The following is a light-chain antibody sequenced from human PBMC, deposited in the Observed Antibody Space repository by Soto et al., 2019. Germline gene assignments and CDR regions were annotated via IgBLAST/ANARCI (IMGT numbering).Light chain of an antibody. CDR3: HQYGSSPLYT. J-gene: IGKJ2*01. Sequence: EIVLTQSPGTLSLSPGERATLSCRASQSVSSSYLAWYQQKPGQAPRLLIYGASSRVTGIPDRFSGSGSGTDFTLTISRLEPEDFAVYYCHQYGSSPLYTFGQGTKLEIK. CDR2: GAS. V-gene: IGKV3-20*01. CDR1: QSVSSSY.